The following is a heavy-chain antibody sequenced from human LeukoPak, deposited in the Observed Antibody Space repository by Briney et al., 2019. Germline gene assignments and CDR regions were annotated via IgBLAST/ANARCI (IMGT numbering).Heavy chain of an antibody. D-gene: IGHD5-12*01. CDR1: GFTFSNYN. CDR2: ISSGSSTI. CDR3: ATSGIWWRFDY. J-gene: IGHJ4*02. V-gene: IGHV3-48*01. Sequence: GGSLRLSCAASGFTFSNYNMNWVRQAPGKGLEWVSYISSGSSTIYYADSVKGRFTISRDNAKNSLYLQMYTLGAEDTAVYYCATSGIWWRFDYWGQGTLVTVSS.